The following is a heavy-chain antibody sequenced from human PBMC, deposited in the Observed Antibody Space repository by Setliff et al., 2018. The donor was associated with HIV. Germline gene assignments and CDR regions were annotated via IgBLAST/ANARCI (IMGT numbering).Heavy chain of an antibody. J-gene: IGHJ4*02. D-gene: IGHD3-16*01. CDR3: TRDLGGPFDY. CDR1: GFTFSNAW. V-gene: IGHV3-15*01. Sequence: TGGSLRLSCAASGFTFSNAWMSWVRQAPGKGLEWIGRIKSISDGATTDYAAPVEGRFAISRDDSKSIAYLQMNSLKTEDTAVYYCTRDLGGPFDYWGQGTLVTVSS. CDR2: IKSISDGATT.